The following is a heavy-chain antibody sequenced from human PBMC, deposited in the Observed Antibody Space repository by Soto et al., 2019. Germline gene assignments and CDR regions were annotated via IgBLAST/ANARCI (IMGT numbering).Heavy chain of an antibody. Sequence: GSVKVSCKASGYIFTSYAMHWVRQAPGQRLEWMGWINAGNGNTKYSQKFQGRVTITRDTSASTAYMELSSLRSEDTAVYYCASAVDTAMALPRFEYYYGMDVWGQGTTVTVSS. J-gene: IGHJ6*02. CDR2: INAGNGNT. CDR3: ASAVDTAMALPRFEYYYGMDV. CDR1: GYIFTSYA. V-gene: IGHV1-3*01. D-gene: IGHD5-18*01.